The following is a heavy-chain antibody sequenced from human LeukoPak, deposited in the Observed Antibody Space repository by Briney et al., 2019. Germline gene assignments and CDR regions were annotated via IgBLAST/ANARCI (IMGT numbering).Heavy chain of an antibody. V-gene: IGHV4-34*01. CDR2: INYSGST. CDR3: ARTAGPYYSYGSNWLDP. D-gene: IGHD5-18*01. J-gene: IGHJ5*02. Sequence: SETLSLTCAVCGGSFSGYYWSWIRQPPGKGLEWIGEINYSGSTNYNPSLKSRVTISVDTSKNQFSLKLSSVTAADTAVYYCARTAGPYYSYGSNWLDPWGQGTLVTVSS. CDR1: GGSFSGYY.